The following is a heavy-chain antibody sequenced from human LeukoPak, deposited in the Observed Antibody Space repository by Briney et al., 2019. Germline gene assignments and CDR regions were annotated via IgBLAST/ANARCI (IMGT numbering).Heavy chain of an antibody. Sequence: SETLSLTCTVSGASISSSSYYWGWIRQPPGKGLEWIGRIYNSGNINYNPSLKSRATMSVDASKNQFSLKLSSVTAADTAIYYCARSRPVHCSIISCYGLDPFTYWGQGTLVTVSS. J-gene: IGHJ1*01. CDR2: IYNSGNI. V-gene: IGHV4-39*07. D-gene: IGHD2-2*01. CDR3: ARSRPVHCSIISCYGLDPFTY. CDR1: GASISSSSYY.